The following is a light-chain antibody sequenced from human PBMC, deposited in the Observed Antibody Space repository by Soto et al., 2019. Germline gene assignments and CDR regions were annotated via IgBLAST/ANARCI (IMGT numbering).Light chain of an antibody. CDR3: SSYSSSATSVV. CDR2: EVS. Sequence: QSALTQPASVSGSPGQSITISCTGSSSDGSDYKFVSWHQQHPGRAPKLLIHEVSTRPSGVSDRFAGSKSGNTASLTISGLQAEDEADYYCSSYSSSATSVVLGGGTKLTVL. J-gene: IGLJ2*01. V-gene: IGLV2-14*01. CDR1: SSDGSDYKF.